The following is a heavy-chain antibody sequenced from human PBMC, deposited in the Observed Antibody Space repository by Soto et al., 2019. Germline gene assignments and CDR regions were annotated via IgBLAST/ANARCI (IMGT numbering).Heavy chain of an antibody. CDR2: INHSGST. CDR1: GGSFSGYY. V-gene: IGHV4-34*01. Sequence: ASDTLSLTCAVYGGSFSGYYWSWIRQPPGKGLEWIGEINHSGSTNYNPSLKSRVTISVDTSKNQFSLKLSSVTAADTAVYYCARARTVTTESFDYWGQGTLVTVSS. CDR3: ARARTVTTESFDY. J-gene: IGHJ4*02. D-gene: IGHD4-4*01.